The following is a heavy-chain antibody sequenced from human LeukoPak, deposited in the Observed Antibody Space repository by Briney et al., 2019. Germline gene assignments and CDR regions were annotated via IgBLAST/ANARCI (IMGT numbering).Heavy chain of an antibody. Sequence: ASVKASCKASGYTFTGYYMHWVRQAPGQGLEWMGWINPNSGGTNYAQKFQGRVTMTRDTSISTAYMELSRLRSDDTAVYYCARGPEVPAAIKGIWFDPWGQGTLVTVSS. J-gene: IGHJ5*02. CDR2: INPNSGGT. V-gene: IGHV1-2*02. D-gene: IGHD2-2*02. CDR1: GYTFTGYY. CDR3: ARGPEVPAAIKGIWFDP.